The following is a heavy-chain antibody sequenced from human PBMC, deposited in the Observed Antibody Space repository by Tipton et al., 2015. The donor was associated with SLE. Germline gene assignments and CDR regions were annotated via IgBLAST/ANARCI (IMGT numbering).Heavy chain of an antibody. Sequence: SLRLSCSASGFTFSSYAMHWVRQAPGKGLEWVAVISYDGSNKYYADSVKGRFTISRDNSKNTLYLQMNSLRAEDTAVYYCTREGEEGSFDYWGQGTLVTVSS. V-gene: IGHV3-30*14. J-gene: IGHJ4*02. CDR3: TREGEEGSFDY. CDR2: ISYDGSNK. CDR1: GFTFSSYA. D-gene: IGHD2-21*01.